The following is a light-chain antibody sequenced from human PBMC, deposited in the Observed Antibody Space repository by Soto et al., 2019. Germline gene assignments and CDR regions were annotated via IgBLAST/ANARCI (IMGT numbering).Light chain of an antibody. Sequence: SVLTQPPSASGSPGHSVTISCTGTSSDVGGYNYVSWYQQHPGKAPKLMIYEVNKRPSGVPDRFSGSKSGNTASLTVSGLQAEDEADYYCSSYADSNIVVFGGGTKVTVL. J-gene: IGLJ2*01. CDR1: SSDVGGYNY. V-gene: IGLV2-8*01. CDR3: SSYADSNIVV. CDR2: EVN.